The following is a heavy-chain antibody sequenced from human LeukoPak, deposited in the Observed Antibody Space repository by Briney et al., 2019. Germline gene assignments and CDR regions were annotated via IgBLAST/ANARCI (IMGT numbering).Heavy chain of an antibody. J-gene: IGHJ5*02. CDR1: GYTFTSYG. Sequence: EASVKVSCKASGYTFTSYGISWVRQAPGQGLEWMGWISAYNGNTNYAQKLQGRVTMTTDTSTSTAYMELRSLRSDDTAVYYCARDVWSGPYNSFDPWGQGTLVTVSS. CDR3: ARDVWSGPYNSFDP. D-gene: IGHD3-3*01. CDR2: ISAYNGNT. V-gene: IGHV1-18*01.